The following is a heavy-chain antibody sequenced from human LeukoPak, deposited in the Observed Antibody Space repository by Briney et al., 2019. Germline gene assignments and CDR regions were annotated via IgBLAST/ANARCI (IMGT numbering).Heavy chain of an antibody. Sequence: HSGGSLRLSCAASGFTVSSNYMSWVRQAPGKGLEWVSVIYSGGSTYYADSVKGRFTISRDNSKNTLYLQMNSLRAEDTAVYYCARDGSLTFGGVIDPPLGYYGMDVWGQGTTVTVSS. CDR3: ARDGSLTFGGVIDPPLGYYGMDV. CDR2: IYSGGST. J-gene: IGHJ6*02. V-gene: IGHV3-66*01. CDR1: GFTVSSNY. D-gene: IGHD3-16*02.